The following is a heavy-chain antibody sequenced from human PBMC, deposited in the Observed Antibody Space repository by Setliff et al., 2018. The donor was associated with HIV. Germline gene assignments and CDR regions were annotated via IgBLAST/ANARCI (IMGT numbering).Heavy chain of an antibody. J-gene: IGHJ4*02. V-gene: IGHV4-38-2*01. CDR2: IPHNGGT. D-gene: IGHD4-17*01. CDR1: GYSIGSGSF. CDR3: ARAPGGRVTTITY. Sequence: SETLSLTCAVSGYSIGSGSFWGWIRQPPGKGLEWIATIPHNGGTYYNPDPSLTGRVTISLDTSKNQFSLKLAFVTAADTAVYYCARAPGGRVTTITYWGPGTLVTVSS.